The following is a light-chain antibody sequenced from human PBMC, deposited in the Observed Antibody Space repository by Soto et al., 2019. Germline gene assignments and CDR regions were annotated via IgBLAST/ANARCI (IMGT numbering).Light chain of an antibody. CDR3: CSYEGSSTYV. V-gene: IGLV2-23*02. J-gene: IGLJ1*01. Sequence: QSALTQPASVSGSPGQSITISCTGTSSVVGSYNLVSWYQQHPGKAPKLMIYEVSKRPSGVSNRFSGSKSGNTASLTISGLQAVDEADYYSCSYEGSSTYVFGPGTKVTV. CDR2: EVS. CDR1: SSVVGSYNL.